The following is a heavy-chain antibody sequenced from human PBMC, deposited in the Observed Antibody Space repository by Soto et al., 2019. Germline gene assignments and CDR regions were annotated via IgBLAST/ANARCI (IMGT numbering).Heavy chain of an antibody. J-gene: IGHJ3*02. Sequence: EVQLVESGGGLVQPGGSLRLSCAASGFTFSSYWMSWVRQAPGKGLEWVANIKQDGSEKYYVDSVKGRFTISRDNAKNSLYLQMNSLRAEDTAVYYCAREYCSGGSCYSDAFDIWGKGTMVTVSS. V-gene: IGHV3-7*01. CDR3: AREYCSGGSCYSDAFDI. CDR2: IKQDGSEK. D-gene: IGHD2-15*01. CDR1: GFTFSSYW.